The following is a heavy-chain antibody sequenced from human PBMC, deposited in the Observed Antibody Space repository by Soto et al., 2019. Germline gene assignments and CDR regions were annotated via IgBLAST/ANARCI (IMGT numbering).Heavy chain of an antibody. J-gene: IGHJ3*02. Sequence: EVPLVESGGGLVQPGGSLRLSCAASGFTFSSYDMHWVRQATGKGLEWVSDIGTAGDTYYPGSVKGRFTISRENAKNALYLQMNSLRAGDTAVYYCARVGYSGDGRLAFDIWCQGTMVTVSS. CDR1: GFTFSSYD. D-gene: IGHD5-12*01. CDR2: IGTAGDT. CDR3: ARVGYSGDGRLAFDI. V-gene: IGHV3-13*01.